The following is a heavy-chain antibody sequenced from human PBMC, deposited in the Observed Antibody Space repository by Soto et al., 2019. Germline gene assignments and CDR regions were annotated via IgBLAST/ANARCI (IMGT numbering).Heavy chain of an antibody. Sequence: PGGSLRLSCAASRFTFSTSAMHWVRQAPGKGLEWVAVISYDGKNKYYADSVKGRFTISRDNSKNTLYLQMNSLRGEDTAVYYCARGGLRWYFDYWGQGTLVTVSS. J-gene: IGHJ4*02. D-gene: IGHD5-12*01. CDR1: RFTFSTSA. V-gene: IGHV3-30*04. CDR3: ARGGLRWYFDY. CDR2: ISYDGKNK.